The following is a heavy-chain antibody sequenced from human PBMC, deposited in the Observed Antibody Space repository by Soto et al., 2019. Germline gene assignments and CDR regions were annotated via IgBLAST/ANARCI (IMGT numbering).Heavy chain of an antibody. D-gene: IGHD3-10*01. J-gene: IGHJ4*02. CDR1: GFTFDDYA. Sequence: EVQLVESGGGLVQPGRSLRLSCAASGFTFDDYAMHWVRQAPGKGLEWVSGISWNSGSIGYADSVKGRFTISRDNAKNSLYLQMTSLRAEDTALYYCAKDMSEWFGELLTAFDYWGQGTLVTVSS. V-gene: IGHV3-9*01. CDR2: ISWNSGSI. CDR3: AKDMSEWFGELLTAFDY.